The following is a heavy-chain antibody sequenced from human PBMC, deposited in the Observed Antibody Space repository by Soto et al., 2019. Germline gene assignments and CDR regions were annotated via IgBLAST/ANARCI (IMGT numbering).Heavy chain of an antibody. CDR2: IYYSGAT. D-gene: IGHD2-2*01. Sequence: QLQLQESVPGLVKPSETLSLTCTVSGGSISSRTFYWGWIRQPPGKGLEWIASIYYSGATYYTPSLESRLTISVDTSKNQFSLKLSSVTAADTAVYYCARQAYCSSTSCYEYYYGMDVWGQGTKVTV. J-gene: IGHJ6*02. CDR3: ARQAYCSSTSCYEYYYGMDV. CDR1: GGSISSRTFY. V-gene: IGHV4-39*01.